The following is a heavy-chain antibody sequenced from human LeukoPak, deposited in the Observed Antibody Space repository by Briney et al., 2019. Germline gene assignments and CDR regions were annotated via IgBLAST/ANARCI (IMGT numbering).Heavy chain of an antibody. CDR1: GGSISSHY. CDR3: ARDPTTATKGLDI. V-gene: IGHV4-59*11. J-gene: IGHJ3*02. CDR2: ISYIGST. Sequence: SETLSLTCTVSGGSISSHYWSWIRQPPGKGLEWIGYISYIGSTNYNPSLKSRVTISVDTSKNQFSLKLSSVTAADAAVYFCARDPTTATKGLDIWGQGTMVTVSS. D-gene: IGHD4-17*01.